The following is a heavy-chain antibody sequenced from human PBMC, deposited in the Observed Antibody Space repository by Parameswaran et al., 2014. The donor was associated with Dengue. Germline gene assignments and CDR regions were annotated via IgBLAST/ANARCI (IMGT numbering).Heavy chain of an antibody. V-gene: IGHV3-30*18. D-gene: IGHD6-25*01. CDR2: ISYDGSNK. CDR3: AKYSSGSGYFDY. J-gene: IGHJ4*02. Sequence: VRQMPGKGLEWVAVISYDGSNKYYADSVKGRFTISRDNSKNTLYLQMNSLRVEDTAVYYCAKYSSGSGYFDYWGQGTLVTVSS.